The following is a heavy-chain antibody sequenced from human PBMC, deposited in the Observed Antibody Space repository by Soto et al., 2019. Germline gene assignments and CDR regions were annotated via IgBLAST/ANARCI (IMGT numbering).Heavy chain of an antibody. V-gene: IGHV1-69*01. Sequence: QVQLVQSGAEVQKPGSSVKVSCKASGGTFSSYAISWVRQAPGQGLEWMGGIIPIFGTANYAQKFQGRVTITADESTSTAYMELSSLRSEDTAVYYCASSPYYYDSSGYYLSFDYWGQGTLVTVSS. CDR2: IIPIFGTA. CDR1: GGTFSSYA. J-gene: IGHJ4*02. CDR3: ASSPYYYDSSGYYLSFDY. D-gene: IGHD3-22*01.